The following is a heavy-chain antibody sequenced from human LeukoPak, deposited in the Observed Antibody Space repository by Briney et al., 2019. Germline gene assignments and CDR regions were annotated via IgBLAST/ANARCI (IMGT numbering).Heavy chain of an antibody. CDR1: GYTFTGYF. J-gene: IGHJ4*02. Sequence: ASVKVSCKASGYTFTGYFMHWVRLAPGQGLEWMGWINGNSGGTNYAQKFQGRVTMTQDTSIITAYMELSSLRSDDTAVYYCARAGVSGEGLDYRGQGTLVTVSS. D-gene: IGHD7-27*01. CDR2: INGNSGGT. V-gene: IGHV1-2*02. CDR3: ARAGVSGEGLDY.